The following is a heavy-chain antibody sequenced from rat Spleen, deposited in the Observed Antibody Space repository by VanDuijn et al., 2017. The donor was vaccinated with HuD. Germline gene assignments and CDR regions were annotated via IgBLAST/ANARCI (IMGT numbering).Heavy chain of an antibody. CDR2: IWSNGGT. Sequence: QVQLKETGPDLVQVTQTLSITCTVSGFSLTTYNVHWVRQPPGKGLEWMGVIWSNGGTDYNSAIKSRLSISRDTSKSQVFLKMNSLQTEDTAMYFCARSSRYYYSGAYYFDYWGQGVMVTVSS. CDR3: ARSSRYYYSGAYYFDY. V-gene: IGHV2-47*01. J-gene: IGHJ2*01. CDR1: GFSLTTYN. D-gene: IGHD1-1*01.